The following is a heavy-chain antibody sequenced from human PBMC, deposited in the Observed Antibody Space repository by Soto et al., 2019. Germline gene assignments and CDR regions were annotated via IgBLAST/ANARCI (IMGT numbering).Heavy chain of an antibody. D-gene: IGHD6-13*01. CDR3: ASARYSSSWYYYYGMDV. CDR1: GYSCTSYW. CDR2: IYPGDSDT. J-gene: IGHJ6*02. V-gene: IGHV5-51*01. Sequence: PGESLKISCKGSGYSCTSYWIGWVRQMPGKGLEWMGIIYPGDSDTRYSPSFQGQVTISADKSISTAYLQWSSLKASDTAMYYCASARYSSSWYYYYGMDVWGQGTTVTVS.